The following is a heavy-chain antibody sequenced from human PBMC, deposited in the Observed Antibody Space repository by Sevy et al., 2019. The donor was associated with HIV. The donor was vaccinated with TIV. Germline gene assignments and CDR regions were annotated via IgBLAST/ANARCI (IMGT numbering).Heavy chain of an antibody. V-gene: IGHV5-51*01. CDR1: GYSFTSHW. CDR2: IYPEDSET. Sequence: GESLKISCEGSGYSFTSHWIGWVRHMPGKGLEWMGIIYPEDSETRYCPSFQGQVTFSSDKSISTAYLQWCSLKASDTAMYYCATSRSGYFDSSGYYTYWGQGTMVTVSS. J-gene: IGHJ4*02. CDR3: ATSRSGYFDSSGYYTY. D-gene: IGHD3-22*01.